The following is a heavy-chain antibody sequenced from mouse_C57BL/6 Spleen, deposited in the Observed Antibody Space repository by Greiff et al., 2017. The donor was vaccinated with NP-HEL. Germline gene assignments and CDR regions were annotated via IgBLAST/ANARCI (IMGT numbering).Heavy chain of an antibody. J-gene: IGHJ2*01. CDR2: IDPSDSYT. V-gene: IGHV1-69*01. CDR3: ARGFLHYFDY. Sequence: QVQLQQPGAELVMPGASVKLSCKASGYTFTSYWMHWVKQRPGQGLEWIGEIDPSDSYTNYNQKFKGKSTLTLDKSSSTAYMQLSSLTSEDSAVYYCARGFLHYFDYWGQGTTLTVSS. CDR1: GYTFTSYW.